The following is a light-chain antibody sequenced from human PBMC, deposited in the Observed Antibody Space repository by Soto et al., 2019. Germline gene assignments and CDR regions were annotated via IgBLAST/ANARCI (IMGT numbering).Light chain of an antibody. Sequence: QSVLTQPASVSGSPGQSITISCTGTSSDVGGYNYVSWYQQHPGKAPKLMIYEVSNRPSGVSNPCSASKSGNTASLTISGLQAEDEAEYYCSSYPSSSTLGLYVFGTGTKPTVL. V-gene: IGLV2-14*01. CDR1: SSDVGGYNY. CDR2: EVS. J-gene: IGLJ1*01. CDR3: SSYPSSSTLGLYV.